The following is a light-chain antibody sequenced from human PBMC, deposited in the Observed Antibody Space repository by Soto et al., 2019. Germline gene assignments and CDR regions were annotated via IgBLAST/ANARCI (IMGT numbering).Light chain of an antibody. Sequence: QLVLTQSPSASASLGASVNLTCTLSSGHSSYAIAWHHQQPEKGPRYLMKLNSDGSHSKGDGIPDRFSGSSSGAERYLTISSLQSEDEADYYCQTWGTGIRVFGGGTKLTVL. J-gene: IGLJ3*02. CDR1: SGHSSYA. V-gene: IGLV4-69*01. CDR3: QTWGTGIRV. CDR2: LNSDGSH.